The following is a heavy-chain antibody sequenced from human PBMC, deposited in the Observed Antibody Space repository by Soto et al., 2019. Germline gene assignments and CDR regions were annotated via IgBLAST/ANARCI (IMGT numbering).Heavy chain of an antibody. CDR1: GGTFKKYG. CDR2: IIPMYGIA. J-gene: IGHJ5*02. D-gene: IGHD1-26*01. Sequence: QVQLVQSGAEVKKPGSSVRVSCRTSGGTFKKYGFSWVRHAPGQGLEWMGGIIPMYGIANYGQIFQGRLTITADESTNTFYIDMTSLKSEDTAVYYCAGDVGGPGLHLLGQGTQVTVSS. CDR3: AGDVGGPGLHL. V-gene: IGHV1-69*12.